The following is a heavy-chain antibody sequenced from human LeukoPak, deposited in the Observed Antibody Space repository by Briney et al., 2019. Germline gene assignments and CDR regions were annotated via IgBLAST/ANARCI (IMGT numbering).Heavy chain of an antibody. CDR2: IFSGGST. D-gene: IGHD3-10*01. Sequence: GGSLRLSCAASEFTVSSNYMSWVRQAPGKGLEWVSVIFSGGSTYYADSVKGRFTISRDKSNNTLYLQMNSLRAEDTAVYYCARGPGKASFDYWGQGTLVTVSS. CDR1: EFTVSSNY. V-gene: IGHV3-53*01. CDR3: ARGPGKASFDY. J-gene: IGHJ4*02.